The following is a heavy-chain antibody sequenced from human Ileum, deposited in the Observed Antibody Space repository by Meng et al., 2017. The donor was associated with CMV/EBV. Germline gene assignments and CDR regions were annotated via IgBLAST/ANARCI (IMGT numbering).Heavy chain of an antibody. Sequence: SFAASVFTFSDYTLSWVRQAPGKGLEWVSSISKSSTYIYYAASLRGRFTISRDNAGNSVSLQMNSLTAEDTAVYYCARSKALLDPIDYWGQGTLVTVSS. CDR2: ISKSSTYI. D-gene: IGHD2-21*01. CDR1: VFTFSDYT. V-gene: IGHV3-21*01. CDR3: ARSKALLDPIDY. J-gene: IGHJ4*02.